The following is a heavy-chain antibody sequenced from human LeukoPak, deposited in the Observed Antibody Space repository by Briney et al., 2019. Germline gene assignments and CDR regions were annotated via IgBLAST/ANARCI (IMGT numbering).Heavy chain of an antibody. V-gene: IGHV3-11*04. CDR1: GFTFSDYY. CDR3: ARDRNVLRYFDWAQIFDY. J-gene: IGHJ4*02. CDR2: ISSSGSTI. D-gene: IGHD3-9*01. Sequence: GRSPRLSCAASGFTFSDYYMSWIRQAPGKGLEWVSYISSSGSTIYYADSVKGRFTISRDNSKNTLYLQMNSLRAEDTAVYYCARDRNVLRYFDWAQIFDYWGQGTLVTVSS.